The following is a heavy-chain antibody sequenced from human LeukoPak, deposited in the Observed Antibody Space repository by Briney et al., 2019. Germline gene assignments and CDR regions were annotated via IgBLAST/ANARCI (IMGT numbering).Heavy chain of an antibody. J-gene: IGHJ3*02. V-gene: IGHV5-51*01. CDR1: GYIFSNYW. D-gene: IGHD3-3*01. Sequence: GESLKISCKGSGYIFSNYWIAWVRQMPGRGLESMGIIYPGDSDTRYSPSFQGQVTISADKSISTAYLQWSSLRASDTAMYYCASHGVAGPYDAFDIWGQGTRVTVSS. CDR3: ASHGVAGPYDAFDI. CDR2: IYPGDSDT.